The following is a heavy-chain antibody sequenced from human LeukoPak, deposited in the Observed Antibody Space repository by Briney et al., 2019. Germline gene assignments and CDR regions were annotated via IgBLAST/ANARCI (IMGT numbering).Heavy chain of an antibody. V-gene: IGHV1-46*01. CDR3: ARKTYYYDSSAQTGYYGMDV. CDR1: GYTFTSYY. J-gene: IGHJ6*02. D-gene: IGHD3-22*01. CDR2: INPSGGST. Sequence: ASVKVSCKASGYTFTSYYMHWVRQAPGQGLEWMGIINPSGGSTSYAQKFQGRVTMTRDTSTSTVYMELSGLRSEDTAVYYCARKTYYYDSSAQTGYYGMDVWGQGTTVTVSS.